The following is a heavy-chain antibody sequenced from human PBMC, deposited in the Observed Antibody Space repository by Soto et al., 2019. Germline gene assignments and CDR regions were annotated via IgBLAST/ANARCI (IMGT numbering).Heavy chain of an antibody. V-gene: IGHV1-8*01. Sequence: QAPLVQSGTEVKKPGASVKVSCQASGYTFTNYDIFWMRQATGEGLEWMGWMNPYSNNAGYAEKFQGRVTMTRDTSTSTAYMELSGLTSEDTAVYYCARGASNYYDKHGDYRNWYFDLGGRGTLLRVSS. CDR2: MNPYSNNA. J-gene: IGHJ2*01. CDR1: GYTFTNYD. D-gene: IGHD3-22*01. CDR3: ARGASNYYDKHGDYRNWYFDL.